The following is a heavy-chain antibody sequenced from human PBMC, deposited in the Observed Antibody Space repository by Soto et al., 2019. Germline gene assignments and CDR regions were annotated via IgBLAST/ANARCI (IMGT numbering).Heavy chain of an antibody. V-gene: IGHV1-69*12. J-gene: IGHJ1*01. CDR3: AGRGERDYYDTSRYG. D-gene: IGHD3-22*01. Sequence: QVQLVQSGAEVKKPGSSVKVSCKASGGTFSNYALSWVRQAPGQGLEWRGDIIPIFGTTNNAQKFQGRVTITADEATSTAYMELSRLRSEDTAVYYCAGRGERDYYDTSRYGWGQGALVTVSS. CDR2: IIPIFGTT. CDR1: GGTFSNYA.